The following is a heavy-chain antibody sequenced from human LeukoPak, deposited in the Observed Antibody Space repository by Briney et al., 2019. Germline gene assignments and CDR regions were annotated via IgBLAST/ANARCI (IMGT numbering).Heavy chain of an antibody. D-gene: IGHD3-9*01. V-gene: IGHV4-30-4*01. CDR3: VREIQELTSSPGDY. Sequence: PSQTLSLTCTVSGGSMTRGSYYWSWIRQPPGKGLEWVGHIYKSGTTYNPSLKNRVIVSIDTSKNQFSLKLSSVTAADTAVYYCVREIQELTSSPGDYWGQGTLVTVSS. CDR2: IYKSGTT. CDR1: GGSMTRGSYY. J-gene: IGHJ4*02.